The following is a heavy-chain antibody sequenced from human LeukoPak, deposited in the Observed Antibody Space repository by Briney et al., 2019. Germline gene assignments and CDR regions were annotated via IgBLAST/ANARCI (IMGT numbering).Heavy chain of an antibody. CDR3: ARGYYDSSGYYYPDY. J-gene: IGHJ4*02. CDR1: GGSISSGGYY. D-gene: IGHD3-22*01. V-gene: IGHV4-30-2*01. Sequence: SETLSLTCTVSGGSISSGGYYWSWIRQPPGKGLEWIGHIYHSGSTYYNPSLKSRVTMSVDASKNQFSLKLSSVTAADTAVYYCARGYYDSSGYYYPDYWGQGTLVTVSS. CDR2: IYHSGST.